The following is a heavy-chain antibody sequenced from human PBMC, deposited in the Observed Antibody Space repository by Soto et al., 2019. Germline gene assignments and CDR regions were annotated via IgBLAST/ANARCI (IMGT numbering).Heavy chain of an antibody. J-gene: IGHJ4*02. CDR1: GFTFSSYA. V-gene: IGHV3-23*01. D-gene: IGHD2-2*01. Sequence: GGSLRLSCAASGFTFSSYAMSWVRQAPGKGLEWVSAISGRGGSTYYADSVKGRFTHSRDNSKKTLYLQMNSLRAEDTAIYYCAKRGALGYCSSTSCYGNFDYWGQGTLVTVSS. CDR2: ISGRGGST. CDR3: AKRGALGYCSSTSCYGNFDY.